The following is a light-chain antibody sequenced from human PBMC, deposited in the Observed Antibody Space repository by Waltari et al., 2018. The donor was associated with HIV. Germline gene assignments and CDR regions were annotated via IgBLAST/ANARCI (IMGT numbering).Light chain of an antibody. CDR1: QSVYNN. CDR3: QQYHNWPQT. CDR2: GAS. Sequence: EIVMSQSPATPSLSPGERATLSCRASQSVYNNLAWYQQKNGQAPRLLIYGASTRATDIPDRFSGSGSGTEFTLTVSSLQSGDFAVYYCQQYHNWPQTFGRGTKVEIK. V-gene: IGKV3-15*01. J-gene: IGKJ2*01.